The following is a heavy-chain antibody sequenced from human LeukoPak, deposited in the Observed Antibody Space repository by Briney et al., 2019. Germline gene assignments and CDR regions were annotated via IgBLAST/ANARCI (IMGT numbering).Heavy chain of an antibody. J-gene: IGHJ4*02. Sequence: WASVKVSCKASGYTFTSYGISWVRQAPGQGLEWMGWISAYNGNTNYAQKLQGRVTMTTDTSTSTAYMELRSLRSDDTAVYYCARGRLRLGELSLYPFDYWGQGTLVTVSS. CDR3: ARGRLRLGELSLYPFDY. D-gene: IGHD3-16*02. CDR1: GYTFTSYG. CDR2: ISAYNGNT. V-gene: IGHV1-18*01.